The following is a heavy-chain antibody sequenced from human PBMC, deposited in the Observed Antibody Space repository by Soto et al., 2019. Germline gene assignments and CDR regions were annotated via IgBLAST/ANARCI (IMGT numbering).Heavy chain of an antibody. Sequence: GASVKVSCKASGGTFSSYAISWVRQAPGQGLEWMGGIIPIFGTANYAQKFQGRVTITADESTSTAYMELRSLRSEDTAVYYCARDIGSSIAAQTWGQGTLVTVSS. D-gene: IGHD6-6*01. CDR3: ARDIGSSIAAQT. J-gene: IGHJ5*02. CDR1: GGTFSSYA. V-gene: IGHV1-69*13. CDR2: IIPIFGTA.